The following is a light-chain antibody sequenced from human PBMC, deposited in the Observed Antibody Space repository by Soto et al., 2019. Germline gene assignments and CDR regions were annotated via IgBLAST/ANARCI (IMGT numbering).Light chain of an antibody. CDR2: EAS. Sequence: EIVLTQSPATLSLSPGERATLSCRASQSVGNNLAWYQQKPGQAPGLLIYEASTRATGIPARFSGSGSGTDFTLTISSLKPEDFAVYYCQQHANWPLTFGGGTKVDVK. CDR1: QSVGNN. J-gene: IGKJ4*01. CDR3: QQHANWPLT. V-gene: IGKV3-11*01.